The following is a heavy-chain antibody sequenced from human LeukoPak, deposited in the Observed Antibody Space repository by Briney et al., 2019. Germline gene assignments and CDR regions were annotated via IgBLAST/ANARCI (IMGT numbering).Heavy chain of an antibody. Sequence: SETLSLTCAVYGGSFSGYYWSWIRQPPGKGLEWIGEINHSGSTNCNPSLKSRVTISVDTSKNQFSLKLTSVTAADTAVYYCARVSITGTSTDRWGQGTLVTVSS. J-gene: IGHJ5*02. D-gene: IGHD1-7*01. CDR2: INHSGST. CDR1: GGSFSGYY. V-gene: IGHV4-34*01. CDR3: ARVSITGTSTDR.